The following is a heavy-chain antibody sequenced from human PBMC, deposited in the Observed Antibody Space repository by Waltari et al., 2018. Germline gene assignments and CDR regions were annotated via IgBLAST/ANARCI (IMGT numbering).Heavy chain of an antibody. Sequence: EVQLVESGGGLVQPGGSLRLSCADSGFAFSSYSMNWVRQAPGKGLEWVSYISSSSSTIYYADSVKGRFTISRDNAKNSLYLQMNSLRAEDTAVYYCARDRDTAYAFDIWGQGTMVTVSS. V-gene: IGHV3-48*04. J-gene: IGHJ3*02. CDR2: ISSSSSTI. D-gene: IGHD5-18*01. CDR1: GFAFSSYS. CDR3: ARDRDTAYAFDI.